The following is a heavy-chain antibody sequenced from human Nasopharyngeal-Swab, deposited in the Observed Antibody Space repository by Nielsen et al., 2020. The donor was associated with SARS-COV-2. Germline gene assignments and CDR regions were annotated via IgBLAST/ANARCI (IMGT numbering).Heavy chain of an antibody. Sequence: SETLSLTCTVSGGSISSYCWSWIRQPPGKGLEWIGYIYYSGSTNYNPSLKSRVTISVDTSKNQFSLKLSSVTAADTAVYYCARQALGYCSSTGCYTAFDYWGQGTLVTVSS. J-gene: IGHJ4*02. D-gene: IGHD2-2*02. CDR1: GGSISSYC. CDR3: ARQALGYCSSTGCYTAFDY. CDR2: IYYSGST. V-gene: IGHV4-59*08.